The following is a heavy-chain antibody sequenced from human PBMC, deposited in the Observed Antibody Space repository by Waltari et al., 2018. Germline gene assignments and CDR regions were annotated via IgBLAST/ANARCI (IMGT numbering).Heavy chain of an antibody. CDR2: SDRGGST. D-gene: IGHD1-26*01. V-gene: IGHV3-53*01. J-gene: IGHJ4*02. CDR3: ARDPSGSYPGDY. CDR1: GFTVSTNY. Sequence: EVQLVASGGGLIQPGGSLRLSCAASGFTVSTNYMTWVREAPGKGLEWFSVSDRGGSTYYADSVKGRFTISRDNSKNTLYLQMNSLRAEDTAVYYCARDPSGSYPGDYWGQGTLVTVSS.